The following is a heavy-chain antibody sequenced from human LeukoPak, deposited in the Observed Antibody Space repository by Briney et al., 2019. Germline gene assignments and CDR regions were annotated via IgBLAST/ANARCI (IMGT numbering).Heavy chain of an antibody. J-gene: IGHJ4*02. CDR1: GYTFTNNY. CDR2: IYPRDGST. CDR3: ARDQEGFDY. Sequence: ASVKVSCKASGYTFTNNYLHWVRQAPGQGLEWMGMIYPRDGSTSYAQNFQGRVTVTRDTSTSTVHMELSGLRSEDTAVYYCARDQEGFDYWGQGTLATVSS. V-gene: IGHV1-46*01.